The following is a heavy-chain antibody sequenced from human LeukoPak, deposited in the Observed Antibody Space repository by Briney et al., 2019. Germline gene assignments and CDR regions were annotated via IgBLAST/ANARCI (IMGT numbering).Heavy chain of an antibody. CDR3: ARARSYDSSGYDRWFDP. Sequence: PETLSLTCTVSGGSISSSSYYWGWIRQPPGKGLEWIGSIYYSGSTYYNPSLKSRVTISVDTSKNQFSLKLSSVTAADTAVYYCARARSYDSSGYDRWFDPWGQGTLVTVSS. D-gene: IGHD3-22*01. V-gene: IGHV4-39*07. CDR2: IYYSGST. CDR1: GGSISSSSYY. J-gene: IGHJ5*02.